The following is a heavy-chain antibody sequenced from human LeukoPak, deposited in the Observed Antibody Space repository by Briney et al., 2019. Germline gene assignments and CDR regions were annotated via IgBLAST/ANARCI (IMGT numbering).Heavy chain of an antibody. Sequence: SVKVSCKASGGTFSSYAISWVRQAPGQGLEWMGGIIPIFGTANYAQKFQGRVTTTADESTSTAYMELSSLRSEDTAVYYCWALHPHCSSTSCPFDYWGQGTLVTVSS. CDR3: WALHPHCSSTSCPFDY. V-gene: IGHV1-69*13. CDR2: IIPIFGTA. J-gene: IGHJ4*02. CDR1: GGTFSSYA. D-gene: IGHD2-2*01.